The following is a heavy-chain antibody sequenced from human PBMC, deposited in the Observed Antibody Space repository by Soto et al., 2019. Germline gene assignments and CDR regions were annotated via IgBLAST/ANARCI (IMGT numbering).Heavy chain of an antibody. CDR1: GGSISSYY. D-gene: IGHD1-26*01. CDR2: IYYSGSI. V-gene: IGHV4-59*01. CDR3: ARCLFSYGARVDP. Sequence: SETLSLTCTVSGGSISSYYWSWIRQPPGKGLEWIGYIYYSGSINYNPSLKSRVTISVDTSKNQFSLKLSSVTAADTAVYYCARCLFSYGARVDPWGQGTLVTVS. J-gene: IGHJ5*02.